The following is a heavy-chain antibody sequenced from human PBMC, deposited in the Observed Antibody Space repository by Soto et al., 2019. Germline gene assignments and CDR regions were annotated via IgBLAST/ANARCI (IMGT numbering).Heavy chain of an antibody. J-gene: IGHJ3*02. CDR3: ARVFQGAFDI. CDR1: GFTFRIYA. V-gene: IGHV3-30-3*01. Sequence: AGGSLRLSCAASGFTFRIYAMHWVRQAPGKGLECVAVISYDGSNKFYRDSVKGRFTISRDNSKNTLYLQMNSLRAEDTAVYYCARVFQGAFDIWGQGTMVTVSS. CDR2: ISYDGSNK.